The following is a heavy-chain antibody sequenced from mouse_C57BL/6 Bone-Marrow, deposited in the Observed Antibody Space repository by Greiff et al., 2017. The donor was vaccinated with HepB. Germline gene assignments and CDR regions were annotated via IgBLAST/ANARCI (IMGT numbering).Heavy chain of an antibody. CDR2: ISDGGSYT. Sequence: EVHLVESGGGLVKPGGSLKLSCAASGFTFSSYAMSWVRQTPEKRLEWVATISDGGSYTYYPDNVKGRFTISRDNAKNNLYLQMSHLKSEDTAMYYCARVTTVVALYWYFDVWGTGTTVTVSS. J-gene: IGHJ1*03. CDR3: ARVTTVVALYWYFDV. V-gene: IGHV5-4*01. CDR1: GFTFSSYA. D-gene: IGHD1-1*01.